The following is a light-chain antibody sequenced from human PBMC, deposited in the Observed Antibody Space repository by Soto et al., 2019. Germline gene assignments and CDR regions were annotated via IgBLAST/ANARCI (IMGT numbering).Light chain of an antibody. CDR3: QQYNRDWR. CDR2: KAS. V-gene: IGKV1-5*03. J-gene: IGKJ1*01. Sequence: DIQMTQSPSTLYASVGARVTITCQASQSISIWLAWYQHKAGKAPKLLIYKASSLESGFPSWFSGSGSGKEFTLTICSLQPDDFATYYCQQYNRDWRCGEGTKVEIK. CDR1: QSISIW.